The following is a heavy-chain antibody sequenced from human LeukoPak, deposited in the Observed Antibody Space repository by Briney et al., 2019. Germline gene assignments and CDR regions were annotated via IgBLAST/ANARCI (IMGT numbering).Heavy chain of an antibody. Sequence: SETLSLTCTVSGGSIDNYYWSWIRQPAGKGLEWIGRIYSSGSTNYNPSLKSRVTMSVDTSKNQFSLKLSSVTAADTAVYYCASGLEGPVFDPWGQGTLVTVSS. V-gene: IGHV4-4*07. CDR3: ASGLEGPVFDP. CDR1: GGSIDNYY. D-gene: IGHD1-1*01. CDR2: IYSSGST. J-gene: IGHJ5*02.